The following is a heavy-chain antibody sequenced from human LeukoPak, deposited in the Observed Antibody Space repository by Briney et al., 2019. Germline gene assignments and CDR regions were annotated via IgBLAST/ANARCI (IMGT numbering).Heavy chain of an antibody. Sequence: GGSLRLSCAASGFTFSGYDMHWVRQATGKGLEWVSAIGTAGDTYYPGSVKGRFTISRENAKNSLYLQMNSLRAGDTAVYYCARGATIDDAFDIWGQGTMVTVSS. CDR3: ARGATIDDAFDI. CDR1: GFTFSGYD. V-gene: IGHV3-13*01. D-gene: IGHD3-3*01. CDR2: IGTAGDT. J-gene: IGHJ3*02.